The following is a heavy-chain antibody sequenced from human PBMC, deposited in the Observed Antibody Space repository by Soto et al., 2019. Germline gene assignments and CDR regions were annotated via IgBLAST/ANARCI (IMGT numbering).Heavy chain of an antibody. CDR3: GRHAPVEDRGVGLAV. CDR1: GGFISGCSYY. D-gene: IGHD3-10*01. J-gene: IGHJ6*02. V-gene: IGHV4-39*01. CDR2: ICHSGST. Sequence: SETLSLTCSVSGGFISGCSYYWVWIRQPTGKGLEWIVSICHSGSTQYNPSLKSRVTISVATSKNPFSLKIAFVTAADMSEYYCGRHAPVEDRGVGLAVWGQGTTVTVSS.